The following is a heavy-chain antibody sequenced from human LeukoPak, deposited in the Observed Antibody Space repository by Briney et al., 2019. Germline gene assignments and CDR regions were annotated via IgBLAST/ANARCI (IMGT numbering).Heavy chain of an antibody. D-gene: IGHD6-19*01. Sequence: PGGSLRLSCAASGFTFSDYYMSWIRQAPRKGLEWVSYISSGGGNLYYADSVKGRFPLSRDNGKNSLYMQMNSLRAEDTAVYYCARDALAVAGTAGDAFDIWGQGTMVTVSS. CDR3: ARDALAVAGTAGDAFDI. CDR2: ISSGGGNL. V-gene: IGHV3-11*04. CDR1: GFTFSDYY. J-gene: IGHJ3*02.